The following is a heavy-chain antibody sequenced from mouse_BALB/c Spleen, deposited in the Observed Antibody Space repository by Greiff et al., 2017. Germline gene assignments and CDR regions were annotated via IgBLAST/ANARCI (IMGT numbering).Heavy chain of an antibody. CDR3: ARVGGNPYYYAMDY. V-gene: IGHV3-6*02. Sequence: EVKVEESGPGLVKPSQSLSLTCSVTGYSITSGYYWNWIRQFPGNKLEWMGYISYDGSNNYNPSLKNRISITRDTSKNQFFLKLNSVTTEDTATYYCARVGGNPYYYAMDYWGQGTSVTVSS. CDR1: GYSITSGYY. J-gene: IGHJ4*01. CDR2: ISYDGSN. D-gene: IGHD2-1*01.